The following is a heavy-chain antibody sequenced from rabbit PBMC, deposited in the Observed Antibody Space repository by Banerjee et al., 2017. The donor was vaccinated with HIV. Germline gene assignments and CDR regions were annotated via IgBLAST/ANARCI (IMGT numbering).Heavy chain of an antibody. D-gene: IGHD2-1*01. CDR1: GFSFSNKAV. J-gene: IGHJ4*01. CDR2: INAVTGKA. CDR3: ARGSATMTMVITGFYLNL. V-gene: IGHV1S45*01. Sequence: QEQLVESGGGLVQPEGSLTLTCTASGFSFSNKAVMCWVRQAPGKGLEWIACINAVTGKAVYATWAKGRFTFSKTSSTTVTLQMTGLTAADTATYFCARGSATMTMVITGFYLNLWGPGTLVTVS.